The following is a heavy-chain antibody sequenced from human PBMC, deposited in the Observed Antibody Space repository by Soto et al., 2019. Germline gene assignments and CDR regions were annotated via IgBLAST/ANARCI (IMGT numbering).Heavy chain of an antibody. J-gene: IGHJ4*02. V-gene: IGHV1-18*01. Sequence: VQLVESGGGLVQPGASVKVSCKASGYTFTSYGISWVRQAPGQGLEWMGWISAYNGNTNYAQKLQGRVTMTTDTSTSTAYMELRSLRSDDTAVYYCARDGTTIFGVVIIPDFDYWGQGTLVTVSS. CDR1: GYTFTSYG. D-gene: IGHD3-3*01. CDR3: ARDGTTIFGVVIIPDFDY. CDR2: ISAYNGNT.